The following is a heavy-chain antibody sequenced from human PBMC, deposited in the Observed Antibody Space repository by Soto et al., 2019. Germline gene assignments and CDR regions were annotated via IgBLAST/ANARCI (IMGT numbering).Heavy chain of an antibody. CDR1: GFAFDDYA. Sequence: EVQLVESGGGLAQPGRSLGLSCAASGFAFDDYAMHWVRQAPGKGLEWVSGISWKSDTIGYADSVKGRFTISRDNAKNSLYLQMNSLRAEDTAFYFCARVPTRGFRYAHVYFDYWGQGGLVTVSS. CDR2: ISWKSDTI. V-gene: IGHV3-9*01. CDR3: ARVPTRGFRYAHVYFDY. J-gene: IGHJ4*02. D-gene: IGHD2-2*01.